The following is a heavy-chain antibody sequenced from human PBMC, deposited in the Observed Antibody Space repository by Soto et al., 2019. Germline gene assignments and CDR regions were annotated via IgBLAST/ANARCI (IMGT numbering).Heavy chain of an antibody. Sequence: GGSLRPSCAASGFTFSSYSMNWVRQAPGKGLEWVSSISSSSYIYYADSVKGRFTISRDNAKNSLYLQMNSLRAEDTAVYYCARDNPVIAARPFGNYGMDVWGQGTTVTVSS. V-gene: IGHV3-21*01. D-gene: IGHD6-6*01. CDR1: GFTFSSYS. CDR3: ARDNPVIAARPFGNYGMDV. CDR2: ISSSSYI. J-gene: IGHJ6*02.